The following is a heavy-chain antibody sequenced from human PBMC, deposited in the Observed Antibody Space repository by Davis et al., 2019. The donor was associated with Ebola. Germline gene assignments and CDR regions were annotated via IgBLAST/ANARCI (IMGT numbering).Heavy chain of an antibody. D-gene: IGHD6-13*01. CDR3: ARGAAAGFY. Sequence: ASVKVSCKASGYTFTSHTITWVRQAPGQGLEWVGWVSAYNGNTDYAQKLQGRVTMTTDTSTSTAYMELRSLRSDDTAVYYCARGAAAGFYWGQGTVVTVSS. V-gene: IGHV1-18*01. CDR2: VSAYNGNT. J-gene: IGHJ4*02. CDR1: GYTFTSHT.